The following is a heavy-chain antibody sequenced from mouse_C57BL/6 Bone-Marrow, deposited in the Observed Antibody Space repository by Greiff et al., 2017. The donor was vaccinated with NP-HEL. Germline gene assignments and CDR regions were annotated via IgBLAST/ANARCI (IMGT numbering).Heavy chain of an antibody. Sequence: EVQGVESGGGLVQPKGSLKLSCAASGFSFNTYAMNWVRQAPGKGLEWVARIRSKSNNYATYYADSVKDRFTISRDDSESMLYLQMNNLKTEDTAMYYCSLCLRRYYAMDYWGQGTSVTVSS. D-gene: IGHD2-2*01. CDR3: SLCLRRYYAMDY. V-gene: IGHV10-1*01. CDR2: IRSKSNNYAT. J-gene: IGHJ4*01. CDR1: GFSFNTYA.